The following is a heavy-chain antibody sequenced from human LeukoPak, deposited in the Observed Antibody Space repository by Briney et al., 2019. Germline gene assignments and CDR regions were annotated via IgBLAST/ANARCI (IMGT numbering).Heavy chain of an antibody. J-gene: IGHJ5*02. D-gene: IGHD2-21*01. Sequence: SVKVSCKASGYTFTGYYTHWVRQAPGQGLEWMGWINPNSGGTNYAQKFQGRVTMTRDTSISTAYMEPNRLRSDDTAVYYCARDTEAIPGDTWGQGTLVTVSS. CDR3: ARDTEAIPGDT. CDR1: GYTFTGYY. CDR2: INPNSGGT. V-gene: IGHV1-2*02.